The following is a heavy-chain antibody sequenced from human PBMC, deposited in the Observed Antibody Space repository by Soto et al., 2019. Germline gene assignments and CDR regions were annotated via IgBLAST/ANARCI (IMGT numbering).Heavy chain of an antibody. D-gene: IGHD3-3*01. V-gene: IGHV4-59*01. Sequence: PSETLSLTCTVSGGSLGSYYWSCIRQPPGKGLEWIGYVFYTGRANYNASLKSRVSISLDTSNYQFSLKLSSVTAADTAVYYCARGTRALITSFLAYWGQGLTVTVSS. CDR2: VFYTGRA. CDR3: ARGTRALITSFLAY. CDR1: GGSLGSYY. J-gene: IGHJ6*02.